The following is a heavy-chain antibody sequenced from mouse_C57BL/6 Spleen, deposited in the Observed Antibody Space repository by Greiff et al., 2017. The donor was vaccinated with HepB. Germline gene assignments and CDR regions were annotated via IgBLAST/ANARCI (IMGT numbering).Heavy chain of an antibody. CDR2: IYPGDGDT. V-gene: IGHV1-82*01. CDR1: GYAFSSSW. CDR3: ASNYAMDY. J-gene: IGHJ4*01. Sequence: VQLQQSRPELVKPGASVKISCKASGYAFSSSWMNWVKQRPGKGLEWIGRIYPGDGDTNYNGKFKGKATLTADKSSSTAYMQLSSLTSEDSAVYFCASNYAMDYWGQGTSVTVSS.